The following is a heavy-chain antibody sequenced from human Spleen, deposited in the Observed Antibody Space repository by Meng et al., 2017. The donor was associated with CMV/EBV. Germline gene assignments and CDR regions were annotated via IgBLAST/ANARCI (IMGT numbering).Heavy chain of an antibody. D-gene: IGHD6-13*01. J-gene: IGHJ6*02. V-gene: IGHV1-2*02. CDR1: GYTFTAYY. CDR3: ARDRGWGAAATGTRPRYGMDV. Sequence: ASVKVSCKASGYTFTAYYMHWVRPAPGQGLEWMGWINPNSGGTNYAEKFQGRVTMTRDTSIRTAHMELARLRSDDTAVYYCARDRGWGAAATGTRPRYGMDVWGPGTTVTVSS. CDR2: INPNSGGT.